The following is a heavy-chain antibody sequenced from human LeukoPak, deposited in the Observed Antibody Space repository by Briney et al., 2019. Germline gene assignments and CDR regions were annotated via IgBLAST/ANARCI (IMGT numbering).Heavy chain of an antibody. CDR1: GFTFSSYA. CDR3: AKSCGSMGGGSCHRWWYFDL. D-gene: IGHD2-15*01. V-gene: IGHV3-23*01. J-gene: IGHJ2*01. Sequence: GGSLRLSCAASGFTFSSYAMSWVRQAPGKGLEWVSAISGSGGSTYYADSVKGRFTISRDNSKNTLYLQMNSLRAEDTAVYYCAKSCGSMGGGSCHRWWYFDLWGRGTLVTVSS. CDR2: ISGSGGST.